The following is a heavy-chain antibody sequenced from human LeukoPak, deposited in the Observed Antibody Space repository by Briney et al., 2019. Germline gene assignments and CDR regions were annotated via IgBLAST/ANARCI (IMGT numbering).Heavy chain of an antibody. CDR3: ARVGKEVTSHERGFDP. CDR1: GGSISSSSYY. J-gene: IGHJ5*02. Sequence: SETLSLTCTVSGGSISSSSYYWGWIRQPPGKGLEWIGSIYYSGSTYYNPSLKSRVTISVDTSKNQFSPKLSSVTAADTAVYYCARVGKEVTSHERGFDPWGQGTLVTVSS. V-gene: IGHV4-39*07. CDR2: IYYSGST. D-gene: IGHD4-17*01.